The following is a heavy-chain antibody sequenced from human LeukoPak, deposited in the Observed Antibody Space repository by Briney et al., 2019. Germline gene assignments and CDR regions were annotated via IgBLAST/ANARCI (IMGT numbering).Heavy chain of an antibody. CDR1: GYTFTSYY. Sequence: EASVKVSCKASGYTFTSYYMHWVRQAPGQGLEWMGWINPNSGDTKYAQKFQGRVTMTRDTSISTAYMELRRLRSDDTAVYYCARDEKDCGGDCYHSMDVWGQGTTVTVSS. V-gene: IGHV1-2*02. J-gene: IGHJ6*02. CDR2: INPNSGDT. D-gene: IGHD2-21*01. CDR3: ARDEKDCGGDCYHSMDV.